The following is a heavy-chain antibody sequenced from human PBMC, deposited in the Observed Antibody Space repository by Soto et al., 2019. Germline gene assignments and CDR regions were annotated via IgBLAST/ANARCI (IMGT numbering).Heavy chain of an antibody. CDR1: GFNFSSYS. J-gene: IGHJ4*02. Sequence: GGSQRLCYGAAGFNFSSYSMSWVRQEQGKGLEWVSAISGGGGSTYYADSVKGRFTISRDNSKNTLYLQMNSLRAEDTAVYYCVIIGVTYYYDSSGYFDYWGQGTLVTGS. V-gene: IGHV3-23*01. D-gene: IGHD3-22*01. CDR3: VIIGVTYYYDSSGYFDY. CDR2: ISGGGGST.